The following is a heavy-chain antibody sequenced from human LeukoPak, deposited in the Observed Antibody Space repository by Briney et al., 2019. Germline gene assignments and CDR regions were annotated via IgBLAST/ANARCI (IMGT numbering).Heavy chain of an antibody. V-gene: IGHV3-23*01. CDR2: ISGSGGST. D-gene: IGHD5-18*01. Sequence: GGSLRLSCAASGFTFRSYAMSWVRQAPGKGLEWVSAISGSGGSTYYADSVKGRFTISRDNSKNTLYLQMNSLRAEDTAVYYCAKDQVDTAMVITFDYWGQGTLVTVSS. CDR1: GFTFRSYA. J-gene: IGHJ4*02. CDR3: AKDQVDTAMVITFDY.